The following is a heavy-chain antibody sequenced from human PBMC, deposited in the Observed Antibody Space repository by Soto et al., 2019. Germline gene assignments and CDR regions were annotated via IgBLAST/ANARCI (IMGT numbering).Heavy chain of an antibody. CDR1: GFTFSSYG. J-gene: IGHJ4*02. V-gene: IGHV3-33*01. Sequence: QVQLVESGGGVVQPGRSLRLSCAASGFTFSSYGMHWVRQAPGKGLEWVAVIWYDGSNKYYADSVKGRFTISRDNSKNSLYLQMNSLRAEDTAVYYCARANYGDFHYWGQGTLVTVSS. CDR2: IWYDGSNK. D-gene: IGHD4-17*01. CDR3: ARANYGDFHY.